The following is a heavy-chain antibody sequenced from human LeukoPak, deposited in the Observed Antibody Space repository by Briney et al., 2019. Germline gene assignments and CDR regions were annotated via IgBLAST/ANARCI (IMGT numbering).Heavy chain of an antibody. CDR3: ARDRARDWLFDY. CDR1: GYTFTSYY. D-gene: IGHD3/OR15-3a*01. J-gene: IGHJ4*02. CDR2: INPSGGST. V-gene: IGHV1-46*01. Sequence: ASVKVSCKASGYTFTSYYMHWVRQAPGQGLEWMGIINPSGGSTSYAQKFQGRGTMTRDTSTSTVYMELSSLRSEDTAVYYCARDRARDWLFDYWGQGTLVTVSS.